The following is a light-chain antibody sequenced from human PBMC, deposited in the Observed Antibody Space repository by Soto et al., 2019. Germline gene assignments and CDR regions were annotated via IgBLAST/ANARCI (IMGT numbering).Light chain of an antibody. V-gene: IGKV1-39*01. CDR3: QQSYSSPRT. CDR1: QNIAGY. Sequence: DLQMTQSPSSLSASVGDTVTITCRASQNIAGYLNWYQQKPGKAPKVLIYAASTLQSGVPSRFSGSGSGTAYTLSISSLQPEDFATYYCQQSYSSPRTFGQGTKVEIK. CDR2: AAS. J-gene: IGKJ1*01.